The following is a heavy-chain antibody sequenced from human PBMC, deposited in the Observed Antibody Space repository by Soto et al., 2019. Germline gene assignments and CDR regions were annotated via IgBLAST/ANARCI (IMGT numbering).Heavy chain of an antibody. Sequence: GSLRLSCAASGFTFSNYWMHWVRQAPGKGLVWVSRVNSDGSTTNYADSVKGRFTISRDNAKNTLHLQMNSLGAEDTAVYYCASNYAYAEGYYYYGIDVWGQGTTVTVSS. CDR3: ASNYAYAEGYYYYGIDV. CDR2: VNSDGSTT. CDR1: GFTFSNYW. V-gene: IGHV3-74*01. J-gene: IGHJ6*02. D-gene: IGHD3-16*01.